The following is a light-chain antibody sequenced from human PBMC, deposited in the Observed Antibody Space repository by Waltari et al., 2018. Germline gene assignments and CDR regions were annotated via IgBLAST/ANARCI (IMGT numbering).Light chain of an antibody. V-gene: IGKV1-9*01. CDR3: QQFKDYPLT. Sequence: DIQLTQSPSFLSASVGDRVTITCRASQDISNHLTWVQQAPGKAPKLLIYNVFTLQSGVLSRFSGSRSGSEFTLTINSLQSEDFATYYCQQFKDYPLTLGGGTKVEIK. CDR1: QDISNH. J-gene: IGKJ4*01. CDR2: NVF.